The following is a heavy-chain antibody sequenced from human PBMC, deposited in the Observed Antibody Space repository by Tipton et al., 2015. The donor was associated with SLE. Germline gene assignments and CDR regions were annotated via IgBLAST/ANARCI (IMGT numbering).Heavy chain of an antibody. Sequence: SLRLSCAASGFIFSSYWMSWVRQAPGKGLEWVANIKQDGSEKYYVDSVKGRFTISRDNAKNSLYPQMNSLRVEDTAVYYCARDSPGYCSSTSCYMGDWGQGTLVTVSS. CDR2: IKQDGSEK. CDR3: ARDSPGYCSSTSCYMGD. D-gene: IGHD2-2*02. J-gene: IGHJ4*02. CDR1: GFIFSSYW. V-gene: IGHV3-7*01.